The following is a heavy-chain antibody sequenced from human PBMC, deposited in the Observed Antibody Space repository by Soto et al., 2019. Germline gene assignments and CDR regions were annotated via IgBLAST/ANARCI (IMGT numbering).Heavy chain of an antibody. D-gene: IGHD3-22*01. CDR1: GCTFTSYA. V-gene: IGHV1-3*01. J-gene: IGHJ4*02. CDR3: ARYRSHSSAYCWLDY. Sequence: GASVKVSCKASGCTFTSYAMHWVRQAPGQRLEWMGWINAGNGNTKYSQKFQGRVTITRDTSASTAYMELSSLRSEDPAMYYCARYRSHSSAYCWLDYWGQGTPVTVSS. CDR2: INAGNGNT.